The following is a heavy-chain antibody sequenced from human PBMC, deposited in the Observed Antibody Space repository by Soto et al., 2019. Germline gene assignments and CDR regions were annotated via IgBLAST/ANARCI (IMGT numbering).Heavy chain of an antibody. J-gene: IGHJ4*02. V-gene: IGHV3-33*01. CDR1: GFTFSSYG. CDR3: ARELVHYYDSSGYYFDY. Sequence: QVQLVESGGGVVQPGRSLRLSCAASGFTFSSYGMHWVRQAPGKGLEWVAVIWYDGSNKYYADSVKGRFTISRDNSKNTLYLQMYSLRAEDTAVYYCARELVHYYDSSGYYFDYWGQGTLVTVSS. CDR2: IWYDGSNK. D-gene: IGHD3-22*01.